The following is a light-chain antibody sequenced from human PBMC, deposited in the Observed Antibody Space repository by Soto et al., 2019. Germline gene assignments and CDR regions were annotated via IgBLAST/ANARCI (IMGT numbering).Light chain of an antibody. J-gene: IGKJ5*01. V-gene: IGKV1-5*03. CDR2: KAS. CDR1: QSISSW. CDR3: QQYNSYST. Sequence: DFQMTQSPSTPSASVGDRVTITCRASQSISSWLAWYQQKPGKAPKLLIYKASSLESGVPSRFSGSGSGTEFTLTISSLQPDDFATYYCQQYNSYSTFGQGTRLEIK.